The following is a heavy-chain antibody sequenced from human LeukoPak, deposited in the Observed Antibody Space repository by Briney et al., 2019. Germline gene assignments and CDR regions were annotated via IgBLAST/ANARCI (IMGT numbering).Heavy chain of an antibody. CDR2: INHSGST. CDR3: ASLYSSSWIDY. D-gene: IGHD6-13*01. V-gene: IGHV4-38-2*02. J-gene: IGHJ4*02. Sequence: PSETLSLTCTVSGYSISSGYYWGWIRQPPGKGLEWIGEINHSGSTNYNPSLKSRVTISVDTSKNQFSLKLSSVTAADTAVYYCASLYSSSWIDYWGQGTLVTVSS. CDR1: GYSISSGYY.